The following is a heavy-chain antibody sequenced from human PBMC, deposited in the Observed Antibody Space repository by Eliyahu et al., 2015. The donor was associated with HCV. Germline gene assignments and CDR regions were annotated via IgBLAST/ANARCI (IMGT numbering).Heavy chain of an antibody. Sequence: EVQLVESGGGLVQPGGSLRLSCAASGFTVSSNYMSWVRQAPGKGLGWVSVIYSGGSTYYADSVKGRFTISRDNSKNTLYLQMNSLRAEDTAVYYCARDSSTVTGEYYFDYWGQGTLVTVSS. D-gene: IGHD4-17*01. CDR2: IYSGGST. J-gene: IGHJ4*02. CDR3: ARDSSTVTGEYYFDY. V-gene: IGHV3-66*01. CDR1: GFTVSSNY.